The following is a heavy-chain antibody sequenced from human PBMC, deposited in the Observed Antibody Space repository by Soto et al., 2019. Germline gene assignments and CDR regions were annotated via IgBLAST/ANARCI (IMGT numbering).Heavy chain of an antibody. CDR1: GFTFSSYG. J-gene: IGHJ5*02. Sequence: QVQLVESGGGVVQPGRSLRLSCAASGFTFSSYGMHWVRQAPAKGLEWVAVIWSDGSDKYYADSVKGRFTISRDNSKETLYLQMNTLRAEDTAVYYCARDGELRFFEFDPWGQGTLVTVSS. CDR2: IWSDGSDK. V-gene: IGHV3-33*01. CDR3: ARDGELRFFEFDP. D-gene: IGHD3-9*01.